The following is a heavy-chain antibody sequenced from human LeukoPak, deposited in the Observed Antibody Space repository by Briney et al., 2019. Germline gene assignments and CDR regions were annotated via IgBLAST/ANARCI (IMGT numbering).Heavy chain of an antibody. V-gene: IGHV1-69*06. Sequence: ASVKVSCKASGYTFTSYGISWVRQAPGQGLEWMGGIIPIFGTANYAQKFQGRVTITADKSTSTAYMELSSLRSEDTAVYYCASGAVAPYYYYYYYMDVWGKGTTVTVSS. J-gene: IGHJ6*03. D-gene: IGHD6-19*01. CDR1: GYTFTSYG. CDR2: IIPIFGTA. CDR3: ASGAVAPYYYYYYYMDV.